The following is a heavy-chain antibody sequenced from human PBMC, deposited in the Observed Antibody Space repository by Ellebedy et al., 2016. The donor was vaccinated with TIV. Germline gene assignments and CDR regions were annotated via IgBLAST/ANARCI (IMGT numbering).Heavy chain of an antibody. J-gene: IGHJ4*02. CDR1: GYTFSSYG. Sequence: AASVKVSCKASGYTFSSYGISWARQAPGQGLEWMGWISAYNINTNYAQKLQGRVTMTTDTSTSTAYLALRSLRFDDTAVYYCARAGTTPYFDYWGQGTLVTVSS. V-gene: IGHV1-18*04. CDR2: ISAYNINT. D-gene: IGHD1-1*01. CDR3: ARAGTTPYFDY.